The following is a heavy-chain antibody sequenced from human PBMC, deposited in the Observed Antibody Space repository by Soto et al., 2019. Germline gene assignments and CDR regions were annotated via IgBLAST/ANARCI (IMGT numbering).Heavy chain of an antibody. Sequence: TGGSLRLSCAASGFTFSSYGMSWVRQSPGKGLEWVSAISGSGGSTYYADSVKGRFTISRDNSKNTLYLQMNSLRAEDTAVYYCAKSRRWPNPHFDYWGQGTLVTVSS. CDR2: ISGSGGST. J-gene: IGHJ4*02. CDR1: GFTFSSYG. CDR3: AKSRRWPNPHFDY. D-gene: IGHD2-15*01. V-gene: IGHV3-23*01.